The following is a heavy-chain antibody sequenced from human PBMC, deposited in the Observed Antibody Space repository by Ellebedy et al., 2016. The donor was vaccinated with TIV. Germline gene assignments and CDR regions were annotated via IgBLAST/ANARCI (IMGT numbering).Heavy chain of an antibody. CDR1: GFTFSSYA. Sequence: GESLKISCAASGFTFSSYAIHWVRQAPGKGLEWVAVISNDGSKKSYADSVKGRFTISRDNSKNTLYLQMNSLRTEDTAVYYCATPLWFGELFGPFDYWGQGTLVTVSS. CDR3: ATPLWFGELFGPFDY. D-gene: IGHD3-10*01. V-gene: IGHV3-30-3*01. J-gene: IGHJ4*02. CDR2: ISNDGSKK.